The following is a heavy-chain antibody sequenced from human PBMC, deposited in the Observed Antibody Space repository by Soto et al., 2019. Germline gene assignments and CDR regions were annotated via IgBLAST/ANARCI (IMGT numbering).Heavy chain of an antibody. D-gene: IGHD4-17*01. CDR2: ISYDGSNK. Sequence: VQLVESGGGVVQPGRSLRLSCAASGFTFSSYGMHWVRQAPGKGLEWVAVISYDGSNKYYADSVKGRFTISRDNSKNTLYLQMNSLRAEDTAVYYCAKDSTVTCFDYWGQGTLVTVSS. CDR3: AKDSTVTCFDY. V-gene: IGHV3-30*18. CDR1: GFTFSSYG. J-gene: IGHJ4*02.